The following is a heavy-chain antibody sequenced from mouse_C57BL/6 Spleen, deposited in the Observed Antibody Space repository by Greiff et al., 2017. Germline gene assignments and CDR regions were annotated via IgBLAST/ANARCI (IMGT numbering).Heavy chain of an antibody. Sequence: QVQLKESGPELVKPGASVKISCKASGYAFSSSWMNWAKQRPGKGLEWIGRIYPGDGDTNYNGKFKGKATLTADTSSSTAGRQGSMLTCDDGAVYFCAREELRLPYYFDYWGQGTTLTVCS. D-gene: IGHD3-2*02. J-gene: IGHJ2*01. V-gene: IGHV1-82*01. CDR2: IYPGDGDT. CDR1: GYAFSSSW. CDR3: AREELRLPYYFDY.